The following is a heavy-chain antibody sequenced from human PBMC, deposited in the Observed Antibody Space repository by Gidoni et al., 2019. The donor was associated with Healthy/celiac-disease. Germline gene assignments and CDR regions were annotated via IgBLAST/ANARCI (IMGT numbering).Heavy chain of an antibody. D-gene: IGHD3-22*01. J-gene: IGHJ3*02. Sequence: QVQLVQSGAEVKKPGSSVKVSCKASGGTFSSYAISWVRQAPGQGLEWMGGIIPIFGTANYAQKFQGRVTITADESTSTAYMELSSLRSEDTAVYYCARDRSYYDSSGYQKTGIDIWGQGTMVTVSS. CDR2: IIPIFGTA. CDR1: GGTFSSYA. V-gene: IGHV1-69*01. CDR3: ARDRSYYDSSGYQKTGIDI.